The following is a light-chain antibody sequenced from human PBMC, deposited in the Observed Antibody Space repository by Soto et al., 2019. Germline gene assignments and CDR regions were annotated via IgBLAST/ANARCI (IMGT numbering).Light chain of an antibody. CDR2: DAS. J-gene: IGKJ5*01. Sequence: EIVLTQSPATLSASPGERDTLSCRASQSVSSYLAWYQQKPGQAPRLLIYDASNRATGIPARFSGSGSGTDFTLTISSLEPEDFAVYYCQQRSNWPPLTFGQGTRLEIK. CDR3: QQRSNWPPLT. V-gene: IGKV3-11*01. CDR1: QSVSSY.